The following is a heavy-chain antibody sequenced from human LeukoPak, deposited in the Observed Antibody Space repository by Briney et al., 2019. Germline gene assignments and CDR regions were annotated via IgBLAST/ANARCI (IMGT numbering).Heavy chain of an antibody. V-gene: IGHV3-21*01. CDR1: GFTFSSYS. CDR3: ARDTTNVANFDY. J-gene: IGHJ4*01. D-gene: IGHD1-14*01. Sequence: GGSLRLSCAASGFTFSSYSMNGGRQAPGKGLGWVSSISSSSSYIYYADSVKGRFTISRDNAKNSLYLQMNSLRAEDTAVYYCARDTTNVANFDYSGHGTLVTVSS. CDR2: ISSSSSYI.